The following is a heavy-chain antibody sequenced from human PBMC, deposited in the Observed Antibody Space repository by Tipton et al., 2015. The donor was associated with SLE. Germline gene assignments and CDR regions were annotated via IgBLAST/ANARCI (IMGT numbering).Heavy chain of an antibody. Sequence: TLSLTCTVSGGSISSSSYYWGWVRQAPGKGLEWIGSIYYSGSTYYNPSLKSRVTISVDTSKNQFSLKLSSVTAADTAVYYCARGDGYNFDYWGQGTLVTVSS. J-gene: IGHJ4*02. CDR2: IYYSGST. D-gene: IGHD5-24*01. CDR3: ARGDGYNFDY. CDR1: GGSISSSSYY. V-gene: IGHV4-39*07.